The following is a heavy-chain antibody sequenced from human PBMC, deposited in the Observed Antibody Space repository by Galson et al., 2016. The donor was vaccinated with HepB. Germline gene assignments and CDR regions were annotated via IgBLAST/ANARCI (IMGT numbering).Heavy chain of an antibody. V-gene: IGHV3-21*01. CDR3: ARDPSFGDYVSGLDI. J-gene: IGHJ3*02. CDR1: GFTFSSYS. Sequence: SLRLSCAASGFTFSSYSMNWVRQAPGKGLEWVSSISSGSSYIYYADSVRGRFIISRDNAKNSLYLQVNSLRAGDTAVYYCARDPSFGDYVSGLDIWGQGTMVAASS. D-gene: IGHD4-17*01. CDR2: ISSGSSYI.